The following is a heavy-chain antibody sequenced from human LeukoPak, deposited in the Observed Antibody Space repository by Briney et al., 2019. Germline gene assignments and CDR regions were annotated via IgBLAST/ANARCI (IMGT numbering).Heavy chain of an antibody. D-gene: IGHD1-26*01. Sequence: PGGSLRLSCAASGFTFSSYWLSWLRRAPGKGLEWVANIKQDGSEKYYVDSVKGRFTISRDNAKNSLYLQMNSLRAEDTAVYYCARDWVAGSYLDYWGQGTLGTGSS. CDR2: IKQDGSEK. J-gene: IGHJ4*02. CDR1: GFTFSSYW. CDR3: ARDWVAGSYLDY. V-gene: IGHV3-7*01.